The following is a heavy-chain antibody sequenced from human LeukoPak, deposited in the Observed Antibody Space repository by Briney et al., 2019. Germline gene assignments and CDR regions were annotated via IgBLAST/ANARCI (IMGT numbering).Heavy chain of an antibody. V-gene: IGHV4-39*07. CDR3: ARARGRFNY. Sequence: PSETLSLTCTVSGGSISSSSYYWGWIRQPPGKGLEWIGSIYSSGSTYYNPSLKSRVTISVDTSKNQFSLKLSSVTAADTAVYYCARARGRFNYWGQGTLVTVSS. CDR2: IYSSGST. J-gene: IGHJ4*02. CDR1: GGSISSSSYY.